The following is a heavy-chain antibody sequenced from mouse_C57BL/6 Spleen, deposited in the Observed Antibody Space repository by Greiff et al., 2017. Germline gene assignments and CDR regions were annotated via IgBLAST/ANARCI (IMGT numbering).Heavy chain of an antibody. Sequence: QVQLQQPGAELVKPGASVKLSRKASGYTFTSYWMQWVKQRPGQGLEWIGEIDPSDSYTNYNQKFKGKATLTVDTSSSTAYMQLSSLTSEDSAVYYWARSRGFAYWGQGTLVTVSA. V-gene: IGHV1-50*01. CDR1: GYTFTSYW. CDR2: IDPSDSYT. J-gene: IGHJ3*01. CDR3: ARSRGFAY.